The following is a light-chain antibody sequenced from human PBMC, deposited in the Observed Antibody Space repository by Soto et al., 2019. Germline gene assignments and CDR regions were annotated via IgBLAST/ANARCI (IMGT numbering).Light chain of an antibody. CDR3: SAYGSSSPLYV. CDR1: SSDVGGYNF. Sequence: QPVLTQPASVSGSPGQSITISCTGTSSDVGGYNFVSWYQQNPGRAPKLMIYEVSNRPSGVSDRFSGSKSGNTASLTISGLQAEDEGDYYCSAYGSSSPLYVFGTGTKLTVL. J-gene: IGLJ1*01. CDR2: EVS. V-gene: IGLV2-14*01.